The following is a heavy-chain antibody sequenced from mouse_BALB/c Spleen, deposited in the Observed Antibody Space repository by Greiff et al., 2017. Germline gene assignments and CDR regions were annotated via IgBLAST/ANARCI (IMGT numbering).Heavy chain of an antibody. CDR3: TREEDYYGFYFDY. J-gene: IGHJ2*01. D-gene: IGHD1-2*01. CDR2: IYPGNSDT. Sequence: VQLKQSGTVLARPGASVKMSCKASGYSFTSYWMHWVKQRPGQGLEWIGAIYPGNSDTSYNQKFKGKAKLTAVTSASTAYMELSSLTNEDSAVYYCTREEDYYGFYFDYWGQGTTLTVSS. V-gene: IGHV1-5*01. CDR1: GYSFTSYW.